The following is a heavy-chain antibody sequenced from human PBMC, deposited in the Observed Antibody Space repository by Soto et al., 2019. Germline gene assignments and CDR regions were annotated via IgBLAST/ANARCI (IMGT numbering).Heavy chain of an antibody. J-gene: IGHJ4*01. V-gene: IGHV1-18*01. CDR3: ARRANYGDYYDY. D-gene: IGHD4-17*01. CDR1: GYTFTSYG. CDR2: IIAYNGNT. Sequence: QVQLVQSGAEVKKPGASVKVSCKASGYTFTSYGISWVRQDPGQGLAWMGGIIAYNGNTNYAQKLQGRVTMTTDTATSTAYMELGSLRSDDTAVYYCARRANYGDYYDYWGHGTLVTVSS.